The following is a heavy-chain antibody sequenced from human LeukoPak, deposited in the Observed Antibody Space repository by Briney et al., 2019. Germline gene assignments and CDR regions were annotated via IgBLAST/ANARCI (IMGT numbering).Heavy chain of an antibody. CDR3: ARHGAVAGRGGYYFDY. CDR1: SGSISSNY. V-gene: IGHV4-59*08. D-gene: IGHD6-19*01. Sequence: PSETPSLTCTVSSGSISSNYWSWVRQPPGKGLEWIGYIYYSGSTNYNPSLKSRVTISVDTSKKEFSLKLSSVTAADTAVYYCARHGAVAGRGGYYFDYWGQGTLVTVSS. J-gene: IGHJ4*02. CDR2: IYYSGST.